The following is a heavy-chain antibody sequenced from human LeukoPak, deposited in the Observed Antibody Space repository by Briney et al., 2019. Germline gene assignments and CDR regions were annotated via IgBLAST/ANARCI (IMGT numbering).Heavy chain of an antibody. D-gene: IGHD2-2*02. J-gene: IGHJ6*02. CDR1: GFTFSSYW. CDR3: ARAGYCSSTSCHNYDYYGMDV. V-gene: IGHV3-74*01. Sequence: GGSLRLSCAASGFTFSSYWMHWVRQAPGKGLVWVSRMNSDGSNTGYADSVKGRFSISRDNAKNTLYLQVNVLRAEDTAVYYCARAGYCSSTSCHNYDYYGMDVWGQGTTVTVSS. CDR2: MNSDGSNT.